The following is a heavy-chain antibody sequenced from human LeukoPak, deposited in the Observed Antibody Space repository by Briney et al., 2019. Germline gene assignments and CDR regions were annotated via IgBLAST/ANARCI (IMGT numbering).Heavy chain of an antibody. V-gene: IGHV1-58*01. CDR3: ARSWGYYDSSCDGGYFDL. Sequence: GTSVKVSCKASGFTFTSSAVQWVRQARGQRLEWIGWIVVGSGNTNHAQKFQERVTITRDMSTSTAYMELSSLRSEDTAVYYCARSWGYYDSSCDGGYFDLWGRGTLVTVSS. D-gene: IGHD3-22*01. CDR2: IVVGSGNT. CDR1: GFTFTSSA. J-gene: IGHJ2*01.